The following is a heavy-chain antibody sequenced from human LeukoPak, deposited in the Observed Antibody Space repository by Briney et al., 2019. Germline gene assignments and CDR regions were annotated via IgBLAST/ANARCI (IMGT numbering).Heavy chain of an antibody. D-gene: IGHD3-22*01. CDR2: IYYSGST. CDR1: GGSISSGDYY. CDR3: ATLRYYYDSSGYYPIGAFDI. V-gene: IGHV4-30-4*01. J-gene: IGHJ3*02. Sequence: PSETLSLTCTVSGGSISSGDYYWSWIHQPPGKGLEWIGYIYYSGSTYYNPSLKSRVTISVDTSKNQFSLKLSSVTAADTAVYYCATLRYYYDSSGYYPIGAFDIWGQGTVVTVSS.